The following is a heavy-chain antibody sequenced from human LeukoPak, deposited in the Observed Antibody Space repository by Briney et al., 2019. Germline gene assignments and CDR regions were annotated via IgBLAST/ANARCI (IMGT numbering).Heavy chain of an antibody. Sequence: GGSLRLSCAASGFTFSSYSMNWVRQAPGKGLEWVSYISSSSSTIYYADSVKGRFAISRDNAKNSLYLQMNSLRAEDTAVYYCARESYYDFWSGYYRYGSYYMDVWGKGTTVTVSS. CDR2: ISSSSSTI. V-gene: IGHV3-48*04. CDR1: GFTFSSYS. CDR3: ARESYYDFWSGYYRYGSYYMDV. D-gene: IGHD3-3*01. J-gene: IGHJ6*03.